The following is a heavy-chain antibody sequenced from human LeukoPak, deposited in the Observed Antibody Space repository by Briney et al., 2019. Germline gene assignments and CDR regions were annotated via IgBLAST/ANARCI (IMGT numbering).Heavy chain of an antibody. CDR3: ARVGYSGWNLEY. CDR2: TNQGGSVK. Sequence: GGSLRLSCAASGFTFRSYWMSWVRQAPGKGLEWVANTNQGGSVKYYVDSVKGRFTISRDDAKNSLYVQMNSLRDEDTAVYYCARVGYSGWNLEYWGQGTLVTVFS. V-gene: IGHV3-7*01. D-gene: IGHD5-12*01. CDR1: GFTFRSYW. J-gene: IGHJ4*02.